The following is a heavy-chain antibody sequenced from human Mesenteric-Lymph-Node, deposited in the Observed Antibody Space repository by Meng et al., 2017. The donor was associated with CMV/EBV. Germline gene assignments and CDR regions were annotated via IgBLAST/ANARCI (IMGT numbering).Heavy chain of an antibody. CDR1: GDSISSGAYN. V-gene: IGHV4-31*03. D-gene: IGHD4/OR15-4a*01. CDR3: AREVSALIYRNANSGLYYLDY. Sequence: SETLSLTYTVSGDSISSGAYNWNWIRQHPGKGLEWIGYIYHLGTTYYNPSLESRVIISIDKSKNQFSLNLSSVTAADTAVYYCAREVSALIYRNANSGLYYLDYWGQGTPVTVSS. J-gene: IGHJ4*02. CDR2: IYHLGTT.